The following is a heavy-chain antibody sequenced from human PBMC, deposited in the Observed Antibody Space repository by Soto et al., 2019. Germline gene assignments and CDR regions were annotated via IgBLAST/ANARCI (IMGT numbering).Heavy chain of an antibody. CDR3: ARRNGLASDFDP. Sequence: SETLSLTCTVSGGSISSYYWGWIRRPPGKGLEWIGNIYYSGSTYYNPSLKSRVAISVDTSKNQFSLKLNSVTAADTAVYYCARRNGLASDFDPWGQGTLVTVSS. D-gene: IGHD6-13*01. CDR2: IYYSGST. J-gene: IGHJ5*02. V-gene: IGHV4-39*01. CDR1: GGSISSYY.